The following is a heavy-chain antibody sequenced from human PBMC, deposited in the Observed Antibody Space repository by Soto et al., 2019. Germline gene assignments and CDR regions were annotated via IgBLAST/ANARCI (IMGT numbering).Heavy chain of an antibody. Sequence: PGGSLRLSCAASGFTFDDYAMHWVRQAPGKGLEWVSGISWNGGDIGYADSVKGRFTISRDNAKNTLYLQINSLRGEDTALYYCAKMAVAGTWHNVMDVWGQGTTVTVSS. CDR3: AKMAVAGTWHNVMDV. V-gene: IGHV3-9*01. J-gene: IGHJ6*02. D-gene: IGHD6-19*01. CDR2: ISWNGGDI. CDR1: GFTFDDYA.